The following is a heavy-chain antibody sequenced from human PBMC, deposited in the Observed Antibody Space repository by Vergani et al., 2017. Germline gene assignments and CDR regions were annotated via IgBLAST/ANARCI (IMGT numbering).Heavy chain of an antibody. J-gene: IGHJ4*02. V-gene: IGHV2-5*02. CDR1: GFSLSTSGVG. CDR3: AHTVRVLEWLAFDY. Sequence: QITLKESGPTLVKPTQTLTLTCTFSGFSLSTSGVGVGWIRQPPGKALEWLALIYWDDDKRYSPSLKSRLTITKDTSKNQVVLTMTNMDSVDTATSYCAHTVRVLEWLAFDYWGQGTLVTVSS. D-gene: IGHD3-3*01. CDR2: IYWDDDK.